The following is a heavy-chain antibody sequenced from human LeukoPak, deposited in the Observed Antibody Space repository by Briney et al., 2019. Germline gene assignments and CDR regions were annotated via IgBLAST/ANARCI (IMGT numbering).Heavy chain of an antibody. CDR2: ISSSGSTI. CDR1: GFTFSDYY. D-gene: IGHD1-26*01. Sequence: GGSLRLSCAASGFTFSDYYMSWIRQAPGKGLEWVSYISSSGSTIYYADSVKGRFTISSDNAKNSLYLQMNSLRAEDTAVYYCAREIKGGPGSDYGMDVWGQGTTVTVSS. J-gene: IGHJ6*02. V-gene: IGHV3-11*01. CDR3: AREIKGGPGSDYGMDV.